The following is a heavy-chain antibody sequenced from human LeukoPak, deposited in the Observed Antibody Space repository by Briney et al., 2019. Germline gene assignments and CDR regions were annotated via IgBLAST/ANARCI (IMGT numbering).Heavy chain of an antibody. J-gene: IGHJ3*02. D-gene: IGHD3-3*01. CDR1: GYTFTNYG. V-gene: IGHV1-18*01. CDR2: ISAYNGNT. Sequence: EASVKVSCKASGYTFTNYGITWARQAPGQGLEWMGWISAYNGNTNYAQKLQGRVTMSTETSTSTAYMELRSLGFDDTAVYYCARVTRYDFWSGRPVDAFDIWGQGTMVTVSS. CDR3: ARVTRYDFWSGRPVDAFDI.